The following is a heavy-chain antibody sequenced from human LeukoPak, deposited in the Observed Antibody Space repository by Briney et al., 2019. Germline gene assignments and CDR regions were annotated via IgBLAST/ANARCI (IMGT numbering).Heavy chain of an antibody. Sequence: PGGSLRLSCAASGFTFSSYEMNWVRQAPGKGLEWVSYISSSGSTIYYADSVKGRFTISRDNAKNSLYLQMNSLRAEDTAVYYCARDLNYYGSGPYIGWGQGTLVTVSS. J-gene: IGHJ4*02. CDR2: ISSSGSTI. D-gene: IGHD3-10*01. CDR1: GFTFSSYE. CDR3: ARDLNYYGSGPYIG. V-gene: IGHV3-48*03.